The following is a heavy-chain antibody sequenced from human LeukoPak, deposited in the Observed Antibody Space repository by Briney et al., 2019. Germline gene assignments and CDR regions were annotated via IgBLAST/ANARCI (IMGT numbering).Heavy chain of an antibody. CDR2: ITYDGGST. CDR3: AGGSLLWGAFDI. D-gene: IGHD2-2*01. Sequence: PGGSLRLSCAASGFSFTTYSMHWVRQAPGKGLEYISGITYDGGSTYYANSVKGRFTISRDSSKNTLYLQMGSLRAEDMAVYYCAGGSLLWGAFDIWGQGTMVTVSS. CDR1: GFSFTTYS. V-gene: IGHV3-64*01. J-gene: IGHJ3*02.